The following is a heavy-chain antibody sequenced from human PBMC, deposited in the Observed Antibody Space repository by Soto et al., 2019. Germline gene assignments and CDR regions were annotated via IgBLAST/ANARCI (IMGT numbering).Heavy chain of an antibody. V-gene: IGHV3-30*18. CDR1: GFTFSSYG. D-gene: IGHD2-2*01. J-gene: IGHJ6*02. Sequence: GGSLRLSCAASGFTFSSYGMHWVRQAPGKGLEWVAVISYDGSNKYYADSVKGRFTISRDNSKNTPYLQMNSLRAEDTAVYYCAKDLDIVVVPAAPYYYYGMDVWGQGITVTVSS. CDR2: ISYDGSNK. CDR3: AKDLDIVVVPAAPYYYYGMDV.